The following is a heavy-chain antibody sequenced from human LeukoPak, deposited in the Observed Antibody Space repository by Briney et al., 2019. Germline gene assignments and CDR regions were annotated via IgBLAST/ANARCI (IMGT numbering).Heavy chain of an antibody. D-gene: IGHD3-3*01. CDR2: IRSKANSYAT. V-gene: IGHV3-73*01. Sequence: GGSLRLSCAASGFTFSGSAMHWVRQASGKGLEGVGRIRSKANSYATAYAASVKGRFTISRDDSKNTAYLQMNSLKTEDTAVYYCTRPSDFWSGYYDYWGQGTLVTVSS. CDR1: GFTFSGSA. CDR3: TRPSDFWSGYYDY. J-gene: IGHJ4*02.